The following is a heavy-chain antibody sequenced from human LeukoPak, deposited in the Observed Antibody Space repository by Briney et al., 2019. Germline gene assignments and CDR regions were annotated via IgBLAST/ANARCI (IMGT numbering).Heavy chain of an antibody. Sequence: SVKVSCKASGGTFSSYAISWVRQAPGQGLEWMGGIIPIFGTANYAQKFQGRVTITTDESTSTAYMELSSLRSEDTAVYYCAGERIAVAGTYFGYWGQGTLVTVSS. CDR3: AGERIAVAGTYFGY. V-gene: IGHV1-69*05. CDR1: GGTFSSYA. D-gene: IGHD6-19*01. CDR2: IIPIFGTA. J-gene: IGHJ4*02.